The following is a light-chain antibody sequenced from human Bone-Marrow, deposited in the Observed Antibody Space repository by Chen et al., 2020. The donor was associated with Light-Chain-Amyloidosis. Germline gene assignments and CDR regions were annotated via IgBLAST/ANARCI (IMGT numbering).Light chain of an antibody. CDR1: QSVLYSSNNKNY. J-gene: IGKJ4*01. V-gene: IGKV4-1*01. CDR2: WAS. Sequence: DIVMTQSPDSLAVSLGERATINCKSSQSVLYSSNNKNYLAWYQQKPGQPPKLLIYWASTRESGVPDRFSGSGSGTDFTLTSSSLQAEDVAVDYCQQYYRTPPTFGGGTKVEIK. CDR3: QQYYRTPPT.